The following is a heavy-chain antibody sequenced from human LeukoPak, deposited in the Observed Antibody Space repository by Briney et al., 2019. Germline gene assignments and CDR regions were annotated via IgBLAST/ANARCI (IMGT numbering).Heavy chain of an antibody. CDR2: IYDGDST. CDR3: ARVAPAGTYFDY. V-gene: IGHV3-66*01. D-gene: IGHD6-13*01. CDR1: GFTLSSNY. Sequence: GGSLRLSCAASGFTLSSNYLSWVRRAPGKGLEWVSVIYDGDSTYYPDTVKGRFTISRDNSRSTLFLQMTSLRAEDTAVYYCARVAPAGTYFDYWGQGTLVTVSS. J-gene: IGHJ4*02.